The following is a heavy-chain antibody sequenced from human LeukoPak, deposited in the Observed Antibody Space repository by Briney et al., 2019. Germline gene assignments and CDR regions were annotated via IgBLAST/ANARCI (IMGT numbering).Heavy chain of an antibody. CDR2: IDWDDDK. CDR3: ARSAVATKGVAFDI. J-gene: IGHJ3*02. Sequence: TLSLTCAVYGGSFSGYYWSWIRQPPGKALEWLARIDWDDDKFYSTSLKTRLTISKDTSKNQVVLTMTNMDPVDTATYYCARSAVATKGVAFDIWGQGTMVTVSS. V-gene: IGHV2-70*16. D-gene: IGHD6-19*01. CDR1: GGSFSGYY.